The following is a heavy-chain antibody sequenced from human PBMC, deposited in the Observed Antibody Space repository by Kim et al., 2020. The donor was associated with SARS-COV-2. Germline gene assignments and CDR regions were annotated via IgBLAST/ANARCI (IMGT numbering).Heavy chain of an antibody. J-gene: IGHJ6*02. CDR3: AKKPDDRSTWRQHGMDV. V-gene: IGHV3-30*02. D-gene: IGHD1-1*01. Sequence: SVKGRLTISGDNSNNTLYLQMNSVRAEDTAVYYCAKKPDDRSTWRQHGMDVWGQGTTVTVSS.